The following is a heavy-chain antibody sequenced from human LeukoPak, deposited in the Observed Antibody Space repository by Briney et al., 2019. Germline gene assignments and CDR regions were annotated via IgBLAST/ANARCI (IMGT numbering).Heavy chain of an antibody. CDR1: GFTFSSYG. V-gene: IGHV3-30*18. Sequence: GRSLRLSCAASGFTFSSYGMHWVRQAPGKGLKWVAVISYDGSNKYYADSVKGRFTISRDNSKNTLYLQMNSLRAEDTAVYYYAKDLIRQGQWSSYYYYGMDVWGQGTTVTVPS. D-gene: IGHD6-19*01. J-gene: IGHJ6*02. CDR2: ISYDGSNK. CDR3: AKDLIRQGQWSSYYYYGMDV.